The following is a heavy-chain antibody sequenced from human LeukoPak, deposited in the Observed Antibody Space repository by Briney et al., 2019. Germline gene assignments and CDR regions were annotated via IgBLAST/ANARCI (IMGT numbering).Heavy chain of an antibody. J-gene: IGHJ4*02. CDR2: ISYDGGNK. V-gene: IGHV3-30*04. CDR1: GFTFSSYA. D-gene: IGHD1-26*01. Sequence: GRSLRLSCTASGFTFSSYAMHWVRQAPGKGLEWVAVISYDGGNKYYADSVKGRFTISRDNSKNTLYLQMNSLRAEDTAVYYRAKVFQHSGILEPIDYWGQGTLVTVSS. CDR3: AKVFQHSGILEPIDY.